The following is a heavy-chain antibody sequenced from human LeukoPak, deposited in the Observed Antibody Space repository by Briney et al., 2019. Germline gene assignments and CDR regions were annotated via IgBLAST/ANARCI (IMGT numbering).Heavy chain of an antibody. CDR1: GGSISSSSYY. CDR2: IYYSGST. J-gene: IGHJ5*02. CDR3: ARRYCSGGSCYSDNWFDP. D-gene: IGHD2-15*01. V-gene: IGHV4-39*01. Sequence: SETLSLTCTVSGGSISSSSYYWGWIRQPPGKGLEWIGSIYYSGSTYYNPSLESRVTISVDTSKNQFSLKLSSETAADTAVYYCARRYCSGGSCYSDNWFDPWGQGTLVTVSS.